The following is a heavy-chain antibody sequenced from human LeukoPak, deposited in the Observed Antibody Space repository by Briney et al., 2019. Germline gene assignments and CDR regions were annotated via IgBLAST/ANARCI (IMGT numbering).Heavy chain of an antibody. V-gene: IGHV3-7*01. CDR2: IKQDGSEK. CDR3: ARDWSNAFDI. CDR1: GFTFSSYS. J-gene: IGHJ3*02. Sequence: GGSLRLSCAASGFTFSSYSMNWVRQAPGKGLEWVANIKQDGSEKYYVDSVKGRFTISRDNAKNSLYLQMNSLRAEDTAVYYCARDWSNAFDIWGQGTMVTVSS.